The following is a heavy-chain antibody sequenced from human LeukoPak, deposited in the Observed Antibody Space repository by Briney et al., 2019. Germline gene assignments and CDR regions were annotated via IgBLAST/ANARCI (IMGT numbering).Heavy chain of an antibody. CDR3: ARQGSSDFDYVWGSYRPRPLGPVLN. CDR1: GYSFTSYW. J-gene: IGHJ4*02. D-gene: IGHD3-16*02. Sequence: GESLKISCKGSGYSFTSYWIGWVRQMPGKGLEWMGMIYPGDSDTRYSPSFQGQVTISADKSISTAYLQWSSLKASDTAMYYCARQGSSDFDYVWGSYRPRPLGPVLNWGQGTLVTVSS. CDR2: IYPGDSDT. V-gene: IGHV5-51*01.